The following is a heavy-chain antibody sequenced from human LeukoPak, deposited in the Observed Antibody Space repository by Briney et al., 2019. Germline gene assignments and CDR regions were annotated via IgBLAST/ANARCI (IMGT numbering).Heavy chain of an antibody. V-gene: IGHV3-23*01. J-gene: IGHJ4*02. CDR1: GFTFNNYA. Sequence: GGSLRLACGASGFTFNNYAMSWVRQAPGKGLEWVSGITGSRDTTFYVDSVKGRFNISIDSSTDTLFLHMNSLRCDDTTVYYCSTGGVWSPGPTFDYGGQEILVTVS. D-gene: IGHD2-8*02. CDR3: STGGVWSPGPTFDY. CDR2: ITGSRDTT.